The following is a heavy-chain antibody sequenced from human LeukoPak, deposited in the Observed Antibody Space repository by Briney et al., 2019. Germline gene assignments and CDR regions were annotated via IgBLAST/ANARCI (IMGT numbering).Heavy chain of an antibody. V-gene: IGHV3-21*01. J-gene: IGHJ6*03. CDR3: ARVAAGAEAHTLHYHYMDV. Sequence: PGGSLRLSCAASGFTFSSYWMTWVRQAPGKGLEWVSSISSTSMYIYYADSMRGRFTISRDNAENSLFLLIDSLGVEDTAVYSCARVAAGAEAHTLHYHYMDVWGKGTTVTVSS. D-gene: IGHD6-13*01. CDR2: ISSTSMYI. CDR1: GFTFSSYW.